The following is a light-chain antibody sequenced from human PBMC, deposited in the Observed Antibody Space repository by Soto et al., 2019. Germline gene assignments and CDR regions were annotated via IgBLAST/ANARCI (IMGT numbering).Light chain of an antibody. CDR1: QSVSTN. CDR2: GAS. CDR3: QQYKNWPPFT. J-gene: IGKJ2*01. V-gene: IGKV3-15*01. Sequence: EIVMTQSPAPLSVSPGERATLSCRASQSVSTNLAWYQQKPGQAPRLLIYGASTRATGFPARFSGSGSGTDFPLTISSLQSEDFAGYYCQQYKNWPPFTFGQGTKVEIK.